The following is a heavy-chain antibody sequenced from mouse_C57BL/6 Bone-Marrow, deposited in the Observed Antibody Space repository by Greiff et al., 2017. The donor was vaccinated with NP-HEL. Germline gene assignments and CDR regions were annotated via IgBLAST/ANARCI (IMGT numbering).Heavy chain of an antibody. D-gene: IGHD6-1*01. CDR2: IYPGDGDT. V-gene: IGHV1-82*01. Sequence: QVQLQQSGPELVKPGASVKISCKASGYAFSSSWMNWVKQRPGKGLEWIGRIYPGDGDTNYNGKFKGKATLTADKSSSTAYMQLSSLTSEDSAVYFCARSRRSSVYFDYWGQGTTLTVSS. CDR1: GYAFSSSW. CDR3: ARSRRSSVYFDY. J-gene: IGHJ2*01.